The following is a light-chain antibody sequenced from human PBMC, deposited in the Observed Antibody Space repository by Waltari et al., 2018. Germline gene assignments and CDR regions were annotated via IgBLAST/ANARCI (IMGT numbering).Light chain of an antibody. J-gene: IGKJ1*01. V-gene: IGKV1-5*03. CDR1: QSIRSW. CDR3: QQYKSPPWT. Sequence: DIQMTQSPSTLSAPVGDRVTITCRASQSIRSWLAWYQRKPGKAPKLLISKASTLESGVPSRFSGSGSGTEFTLTISSLQPDDFATYHCQQYKSPPWTFGQGTKVEIK. CDR2: KAS.